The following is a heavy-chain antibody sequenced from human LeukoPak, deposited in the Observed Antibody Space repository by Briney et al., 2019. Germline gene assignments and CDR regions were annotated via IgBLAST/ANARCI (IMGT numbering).Heavy chain of an antibody. D-gene: IGHD5-18*01. CDR2: INPNSGGT. CDR1: GYTFTGYY. Sequence: ASVEVSCKASGYTFTGYYMHWVRQAPGQGLEWMGWINPNSGGTNYAQKFQGRVTMTRDTSISTAYMELSRLRSDDTAVYYCANGRSGYSYGFDNWGQGTLVTVSS. V-gene: IGHV1-2*02. CDR3: ANGRSGYSYGFDN. J-gene: IGHJ4*02.